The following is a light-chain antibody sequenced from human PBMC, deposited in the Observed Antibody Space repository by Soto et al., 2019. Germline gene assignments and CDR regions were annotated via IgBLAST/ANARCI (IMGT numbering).Light chain of an antibody. Sequence: IQVTQSPPTLSASVGDRVTITCRASQTISTWMAWYQQKPGKAPKLLVYDASTLQSGVASRFSGSGSGTEFTLRISGLQPDDSATYYCQQYTNTNNPWMFGQGTKVEI. CDR1: QTISTW. CDR2: DAS. V-gene: IGKV1-5*01. CDR3: QQYTNTNNPWM. J-gene: IGKJ1*01.